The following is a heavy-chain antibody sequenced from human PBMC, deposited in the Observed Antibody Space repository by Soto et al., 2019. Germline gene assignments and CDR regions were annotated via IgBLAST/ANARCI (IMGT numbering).Heavy chain of an antibody. CDR2: VDPSGSYA. V-gene: IGHV5-10-1*01. CDR1: GYSFTGHW. Sequence: GESLKISCNGSGYSFTGHWISWVRQMPGKGLEWMGMVDPSGSYATYSPSFQGHVTISTDKAIATAYLQWSSLEAPDTAMYYCARHLDQTSGAKYGFDVWGQGTTVTV. D-gene: IGHD1-26*01. J-gene: IGHJ6*02. CDR3: ARHLDQTSGAKYGFDV.